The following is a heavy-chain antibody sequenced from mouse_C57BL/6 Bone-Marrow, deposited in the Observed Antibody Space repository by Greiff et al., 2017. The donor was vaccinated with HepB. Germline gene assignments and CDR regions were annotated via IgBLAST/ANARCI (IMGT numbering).Heavy chain of an antibody. D-gene: IGHD2-10*01. CDR3: ARHALLARAMDY. CDR1: GFSLTSYG. J-gene: IGHJ4*01. V-gene: IGHV2-6-1*01. Sequence: VQLVESGPGLVAPSQSLSITCTVSGFSLTSYGVHWVRQPPGKGLEWLVVLWSDGSTTYNPALKSRLSLCKGNSKGQVFLKMSSLQTEDTDMYYCARHALLARAMDYWSQGTSVTGSS. CDR2: LWSDGST.